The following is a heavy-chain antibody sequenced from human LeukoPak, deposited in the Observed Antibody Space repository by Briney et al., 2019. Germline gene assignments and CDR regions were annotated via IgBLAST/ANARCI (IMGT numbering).Heavy chain of an antibody. Sequence: ASVTVSCTASGYTFTSYGISWVRQAPGQGLEWMGWISAYNGNTNYAQKLQGRVTMTTDTSTSTAYMELRSLRSDDTAVYYCARERRLTVTTYYYYGMDVWGQGTTVTVSS. V-gene: IGHV1-18*01. J-gene: IGHJ6*02. CDR3: ARERRLTVTTYYYYGMDV. CDR2: ISAYNGNT. D-gene: IGHD4-17*01. CDR1: GYTFTSYG.